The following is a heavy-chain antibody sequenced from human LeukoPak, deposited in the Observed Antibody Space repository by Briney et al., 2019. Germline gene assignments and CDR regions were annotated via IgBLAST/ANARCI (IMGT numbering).Heavy chain of an antibody. CDR2: ISSSSSYI. V-gene: IGHV3-21*01. CDR3: ARDGLLWFGELSFSYYYYYGMDV. Sequence: GGSLRLSCAASGFTFSSYSVNWVRQAPGKGLEWVSSISSSSSYIYYADSVKGRFTISRDNAKNSLYLQMNSLRAEDTAVYYCARDGLLWFGELSFSYYYYYGMDVWGQGTTVTVSS. J-gene: IGHJ6*02. CDR1: GFTFSSYS. D-gene: IGHD3-10*01.